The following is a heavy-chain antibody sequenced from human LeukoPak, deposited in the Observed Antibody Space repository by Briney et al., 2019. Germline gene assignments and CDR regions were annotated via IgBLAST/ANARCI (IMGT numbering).Heavy chain of an antibody. CDR2: INHSGST. CDR3: ARGRITMVRGVTY. D-gene: IGHD3-10*01. Sequence: PSETLSLTCTVYGGSFSGYYWSWIRQPPEKGLEWFGEINHSGSTNYNPSLKSRVTISVDTSKNQFSLKLSSVTAADTAVYYCARGRITMVRGVTYWGQGTLVTVSS. V-gene: IGHV4-34*01. J-gene: IGHJ4*02. CDR1: GGSFSGYY.